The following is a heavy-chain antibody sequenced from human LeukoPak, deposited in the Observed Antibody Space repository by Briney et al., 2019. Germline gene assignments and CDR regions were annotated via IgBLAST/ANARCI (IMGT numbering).Heavy chain of an antibody. CDR1: GGSISSYY. J-gene: IGHJ6*04. D-gene: IGHD2-21*02. CDR2: IYYSGST. V-gene: IGHV4-59*01. Sequence: PSQTLSLTCTVSGGSISSYYASWIRQPPGKGLEWIGYIYYSGSTNYNPSLKSRVTISVDTSKNQFSLKLSSVTAADTAVYYCARVTLTPSMDVWGEGPPVTVSS. CDR3: ARVTLTPSMDV.